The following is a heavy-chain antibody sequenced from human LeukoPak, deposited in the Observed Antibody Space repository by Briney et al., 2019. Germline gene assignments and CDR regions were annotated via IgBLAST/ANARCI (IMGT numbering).Heavy chain of an antibody. Sequence: PGGSLRLSCAASGFTFSTYDMHWVRQVSGKGLEWVSSIGTIGDTFYPGSVKGRFTISRENAKNSLYLQMNGLRAGDTAVYYCARATVIGNPPVPGYMDVWGKGTTVTVSS. CDR2: IGTIGDT. CDR3: ARATVIGNPPVPGYMDV. CDR1: GFTFSTYD. V-gene: IGHV3-13*01. J-gene: IGHJ6*03. D-gene: IGHD2-21*01.